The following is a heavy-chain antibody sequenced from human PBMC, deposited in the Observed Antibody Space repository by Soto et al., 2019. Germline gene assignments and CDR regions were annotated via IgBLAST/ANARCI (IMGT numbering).Heavy chain of an antibody. V-gene: IGHV6-1*01. CDR1: GDSVSSNSAA. CDR3: ARGGGSGSGWYLAGDGMDV. CDR2: TYYRSKWYN. Sequence: QVQLQQSGPGLVKPSQTLSLTCAISGDSVSSNSAAWNWIRQSPSRGLEWLGRTYYRSKWYNDYAVSVKSRITINPDTSKNQFSLQLNSVTPEDTAVYYCARGGGSGSGWYLAGDGMDVWGQGTTVTVSS. D-gene: IGHD6-19*01. J-gene: IGHJ6*02.